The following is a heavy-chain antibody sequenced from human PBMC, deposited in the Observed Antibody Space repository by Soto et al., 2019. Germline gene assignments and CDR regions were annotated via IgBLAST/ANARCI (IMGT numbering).Heavy chain of an antibody. CDR3: ATWHEREHAYDV. CDR2: IKGDGSEK. CDR1: GFTFTSYW. Sequence: PGGSLRLSCVASGFTFTSYWMSWVRQAPGKGLEWVANIKGDGSEKRYVDSVKGRLTISRDNAKTTVYLQMNDLRPDDTAVYYCATWHEREHAYDVWGQGTTVTVSS. D-gene: IGHD1-1*01. V-gene: IGHV3-7*03. J-gene: IGHJ3*01.